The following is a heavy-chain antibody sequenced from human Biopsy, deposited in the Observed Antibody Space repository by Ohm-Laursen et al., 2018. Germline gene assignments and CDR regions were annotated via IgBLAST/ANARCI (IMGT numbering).Heavy chain of an antibody. CDR1: GFAFSTYW. Sequence: SLRLSCAASGFAFSTYWMTWVRQAPGKGLEWVAVISYDGSGEYYADSLQGRFIISRDDPKNTVDLQMNSLRAEDTAVYFCARDGKRWDYSTYFSWHFDLWGRGTQVTVSS. J-gene: IGHJ2*01. V-gene: IGHV3-30*03. CDR3: ARDGKRWDYSTYFSWHFDL. CDR2: ISYDGSGE. D-gene: IGHD4-11*01.